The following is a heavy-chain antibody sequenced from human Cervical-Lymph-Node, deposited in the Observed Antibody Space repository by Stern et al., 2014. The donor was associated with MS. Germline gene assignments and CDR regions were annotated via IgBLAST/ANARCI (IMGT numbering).Heavy chain of an antibody. V-gene: IGHV2-26*01. J-gene: IGHJ2*01. Sequence: QVTLRESGPVLVKPTETLTLTCTVSGFSLTNPRMGVSWIRQPPGRALEWLAHSFLNDEKSYRTSLKSRLTISKDTSKSQVVLTMTNMDPVDTATYFCARFSYTGSRHNYWYFDLWGLGTLVTVSS. CDR3: ARFSYTGSRHNYWYFDL. CDR2: SFLNDEK. CDR1: GFSLTNPRMG. D-gene: IGHD1-26*01.